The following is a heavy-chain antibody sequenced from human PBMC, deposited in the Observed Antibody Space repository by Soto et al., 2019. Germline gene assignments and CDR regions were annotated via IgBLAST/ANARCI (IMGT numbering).Heavy chain of an antibody. D-gene: IGHD2-2*01. J-gene: IGHJ4*02. Sequence: GGSLRLSCAASGFTFSSCWMSWVRQGPGKGPEWVANIKQDGSEIYYVDSVKGRFTISRDNAKSSLYLQMTSLRAEDTAVYHCAKSLSAIPGDSWGQGTLVTVSS. CDR1: GFTFSSCW. V-gene: IGHV3-7*05. CDR2: IKQDGSEI. CDR3: AKSLSAIPGDS.